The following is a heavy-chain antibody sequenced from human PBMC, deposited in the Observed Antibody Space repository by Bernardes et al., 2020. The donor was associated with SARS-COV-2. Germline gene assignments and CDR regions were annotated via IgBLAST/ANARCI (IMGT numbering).Heavy chain of an antibody. J-gene: IGHJ3*02. CDR3: ARDSGPTDVRAFEI. V-gene: IGHV4-34*01. D-gene: IGHD3-10*01. Sequence: SETLSLTCAVYGGSFSGYYWSWILQPPGKGLAWIGEINHSGITNYNPSLKSRVTISVDTSKNQFSLKLSSVTAADTAVYYCARDSGPTDVRAFEIWGRGTLVTVSS. CDR1: GGSFSGYY. CDR2: INHSGIT.